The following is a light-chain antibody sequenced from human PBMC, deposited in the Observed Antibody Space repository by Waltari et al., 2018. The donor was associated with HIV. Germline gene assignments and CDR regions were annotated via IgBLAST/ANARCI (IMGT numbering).Light chain of an antibody. CDR2: GAF. Sequence: ELVMTHSPATLSVSQGVRATLSCRASQSVSSNLAWYQQTPGQAPRLLIYGAFTRATGIPARFSGSGSGTEFTLTISSLRSEDFVVYYCQQYNNWPRTFGQGTKLQIK. V-gene: IGKV3-15*01. CDR3: QQYNNWPRT. CDR1: QSVSSN. J-gene: IGKJ2*01.